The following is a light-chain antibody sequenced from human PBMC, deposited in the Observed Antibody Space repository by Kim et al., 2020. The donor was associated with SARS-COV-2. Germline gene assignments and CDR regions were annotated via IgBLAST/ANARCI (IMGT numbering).Light chain of an antibody. V-gene: IGLV1-44*01. CDR2: LNT. J-gene: IGLJ1*01. Sequence: GQRVTISCSGSSSNIGGNAVNWYQQLPGTAPKLLIYLNTNRPSGVPDRFSGSESGTSASLAISGLQSEDEADYYCAAWDDSLNRDVFGAGTKVTVL. CDR3: AAWDDSLNRDV. CDR1: SSNIGGNA.